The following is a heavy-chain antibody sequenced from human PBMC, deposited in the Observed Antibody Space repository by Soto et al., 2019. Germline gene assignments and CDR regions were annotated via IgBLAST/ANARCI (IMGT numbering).Heavy chain of an antibody. D-gene: IGHD5-12*01. CDR3: ARHRVPSVYDPIPGCFDS. V-gene: IGHV4-39*01. Sequence: QLQLQESGPGLVKPSETLSLTCTVSGGSISSSSSYWGWIRQPPGKGLEWIGRMSYSGSTYHNPSLKSRVTLSVDTSQSRFSLKLTSVPAADTAVYYCARHRVPSVYDPIPGCFDSWGQGILVTASS. CDR1: GGSISSSSSY. J-gene: IGHJ4*02. CDR2: MSYSGST.